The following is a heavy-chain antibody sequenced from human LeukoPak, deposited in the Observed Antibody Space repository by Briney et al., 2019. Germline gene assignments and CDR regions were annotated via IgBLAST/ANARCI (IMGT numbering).Heavy chain of an antibody. V-gene: IGHV1-69*13. D-gene: IGHD6-13*01. J-gene: IGHJ5*02. Sequence: GASVKVSCTASGGTFSSYAISWVRQAPGQGLEWMGGIIPIFGTANYAQKFQGRVTITADESTSTAYMELSSLRSEDTAVYYCARVSSSSSRWFDPWGQGTLVTVSS. CDR2: IIPIFGTA. CDR3: ARVSSSSSRWFDP. CDR1: GGTFSSYA.